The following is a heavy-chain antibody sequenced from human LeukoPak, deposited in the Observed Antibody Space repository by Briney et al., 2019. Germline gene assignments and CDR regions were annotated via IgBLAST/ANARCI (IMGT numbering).Heavy chain of an antibody. D-gene: IGHD3-3*01. J-gene: IGHJ5*02. V-gene: IGHV4-4*07. Sequence: PSETLSLTCTVSGGSISSYYWSWIRQPAGKGLEWIGRIYTSGSTNYNPSLKSRITMSVDTSKNQFSLTLSSVTAADTAVYYRARDGVENWFDPWGKGTLVTVSS. CDR3: ARDGVENWFDP. CDR2: IYTSGST. CDR1: GGSISSYY.